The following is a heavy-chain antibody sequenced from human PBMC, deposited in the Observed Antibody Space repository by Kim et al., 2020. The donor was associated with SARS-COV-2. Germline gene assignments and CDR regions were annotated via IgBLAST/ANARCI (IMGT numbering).Heavy chain of an antibody. CDR2: ISVTDAI. D-gene: IGHD7-27*01. Sequence: GGSLRLSCAASGFTFTTYNMNWVRQAPGKGLEWISYISVTDAIYYADSVKVRFTISRDYAKNSLDLQMNSLRDEDTAVYYCARDWNWGIYVWGQGTLVT. V-gene: IGHV3-48*02. CDR1: GFTFTTYN. CDR3: ARDWNWGIYV. J-gene: IGHJ4*02.